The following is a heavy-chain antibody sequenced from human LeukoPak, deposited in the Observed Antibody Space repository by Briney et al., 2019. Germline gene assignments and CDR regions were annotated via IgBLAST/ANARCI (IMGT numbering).Heavy chain of an antibody. CDR3: ARAVIRGIHFDS. CDR1: GYTFTSYD. Sequence: ASVKVSCKASGYTFTSYDINWVRQAPGQGLEWMGRINPDIDVANYAEKFQGRVTMTRDTSISTAYMDLGSLTSDDTAVYYCARAVIRGIHFDSWGQGTLVTVSS. D-gene: IGHD3-10*01. J-gene: IGHJ4*02. CDR2: INPDIDVA. V-gene: IGHV1-2*06.